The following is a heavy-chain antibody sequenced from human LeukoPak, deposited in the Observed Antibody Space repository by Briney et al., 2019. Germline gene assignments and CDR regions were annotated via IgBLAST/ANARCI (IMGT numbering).Heavy chain of an antibody. CDR2: ISDSGGST. J-gene: IGHJ6*02. CDR1: GFTFSSYA. Sequence: GGSLRLFCAASGFTFSSYAMSWVRQAPGKGLEYVSAISDSGGSTYYADSVKGRFTISRDNSKNTLYLQMSSLRAEDTAVYFCVRGYSFGPYGMDVWGQGTTVTVSS. D-gene: IGHD2-15*01. CDR3: VRGYSFGPYGMDV. V-gene: IGHV3-64D*09.